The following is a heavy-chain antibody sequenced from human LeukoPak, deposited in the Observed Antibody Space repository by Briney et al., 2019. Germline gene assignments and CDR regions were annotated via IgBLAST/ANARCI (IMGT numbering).Heavy chain of an antibody. CDR1: GGSISSYF. CDR2: VYTSGIT. Sequence: PPETLSLTCTVSGGSISSYFWSWIRQPAGKGLEWIGRVYTSGITNYNPSLKSRVTMSVDTSKNQFSLRLTSVTAADTAVYYCSRAVEPNGRSLDSWGQGTLVTVSS. J-gene: IGHJ4*02. V-gene: IGHV4-4*07. CDR3: SRAVEPNGRSLDS. D-gene: IGHD6-19*01.